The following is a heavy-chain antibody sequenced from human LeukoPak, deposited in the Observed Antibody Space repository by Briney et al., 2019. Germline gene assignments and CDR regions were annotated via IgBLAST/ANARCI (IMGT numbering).Heavy chain of an antibody. J-gene: IGHJ4*02. V-gene: IGHV4-59*01. CDR3: ASTPYYDILTGYYTPGGVVY. D-gene: IGHD3-9*01. CDR1: GGSISTYY. CDR2: IYYSEST. Sequence: SETLSLTCTVSGGSISTYYWSWIRQPPGKALEWIGYIYYSESTNYNPSLKSRVTISVDTSKNQFSLKLSSVTAADTAVYYCASTPYYDILTGYYTPGGVVYWGQGTLVTVSS.